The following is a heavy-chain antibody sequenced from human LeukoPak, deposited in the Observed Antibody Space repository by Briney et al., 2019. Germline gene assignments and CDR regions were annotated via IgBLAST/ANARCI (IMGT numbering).Heavy chain of an antibody. D-gene: IGHD3-22*01. J-gene: IGHJ4*02. V-gene: IGHV3-33*01. Sequence: GGSLRLFCAASGFTFSSYGMHWVRQAPGKGLEWVAVIWYDGSNKYYADSVKGRFTISRDNSKNTLYLQMNSLRAGDTAVYYCARSVPMIVVAPGYWGQGTLVTVSS. CDR3: ARSVPMIVVAPGY. CDR1: GFTFSSYG. CDR2: IWYDGSNK.